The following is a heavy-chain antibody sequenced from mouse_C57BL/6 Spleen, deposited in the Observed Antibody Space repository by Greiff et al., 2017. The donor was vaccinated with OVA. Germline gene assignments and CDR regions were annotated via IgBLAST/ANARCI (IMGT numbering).Heavy chain of an antibody. Sequence: EVQLQQSGPELVKPGASVKIPCKASGYTFTDYNMDWVKQSHGKSLEWIGDINPNNGGTIYNQKFKGKATLTVDKSSSTAYMELRSLTSEDTAVYYCARGRYDYDATGFAYWGQGTLVTVSA. D-gene: IGHD2-4*01. CDR3: ARGRYDYDATGFAY. CDR1: GYTFTDYN. V-gene: IGHV1-18*01. CDR2: INPNNGGT. J-gene: IGHJ3*01.